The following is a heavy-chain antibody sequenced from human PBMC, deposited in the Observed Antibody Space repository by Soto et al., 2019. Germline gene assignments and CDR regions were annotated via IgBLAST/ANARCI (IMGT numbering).Heavy chain of an antibody. J-gene: IGHJ4*02. CDR3: ARGMTTVTTLDY. CDR2: IYHSGST. V-gene: IGHV4-30-2*01. Sequence: SETLSLTCAVSGGSISSGGYSWSWIRQPPGKGLEWIGYIYHSGSTYYNPSLKSRVTISLDRSKKQFSLKLSSVTAAETAVYYCARGMTTVTTLDYWGQGTLVTVS. D-gene: IGHD4-17*01. CDR1: GGSISSGGYS.